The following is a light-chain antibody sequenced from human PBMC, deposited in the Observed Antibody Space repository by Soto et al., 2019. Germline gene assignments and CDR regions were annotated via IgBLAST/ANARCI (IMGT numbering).Light chain of an antibody. CDR3: QQSFITPPLT. CDR2: GAS. J-gene: IGKJ4*01. CDR1: QSISTY. V-gene: IGKV1-39*01. Sequence: DIQMTQSPSSLSASIGDRITITCRASQSISTYLYWYQQKPGKAPRLLIYGASTLQNGVPSRFSGSGSATDYSLTISSLQPEDFATYYCQQSFITPPLTFGGVKKVE.